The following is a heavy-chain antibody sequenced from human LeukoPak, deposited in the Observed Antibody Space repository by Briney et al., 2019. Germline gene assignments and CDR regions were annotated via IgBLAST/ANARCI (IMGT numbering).Heavy chain of an antibody. V-gene: IGHV4-59*12. J-gene: IGHJ6*02. CDR1: GGSISSYY. CDR3: AREVVVPAAMEDYYYYYGMDV. Sequence: SETLSLTCTVSGGSISSYYSSWIRQPPGKGLEWIGYIYYSGSTNYNPSLKSRVTISVDTSKNQFSLKLSSVTAADTAVYYSAREVVVPAAMEDYYYYYGMDVWGQGTTVTVSS. D-gene: IGHD2-2*01. CDR2: IYYSGST.